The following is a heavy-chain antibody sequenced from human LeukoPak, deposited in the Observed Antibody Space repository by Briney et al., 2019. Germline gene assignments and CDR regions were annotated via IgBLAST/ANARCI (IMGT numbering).Heavy chain of an antibody. CDR3: ARHGPLAYSSSWYPNGKGSYYFDY. CDR1: GGSISSSSYY. D-gene: IGHD6-13*01. J-gene: IGHJ4*02. Sequence: PSETLSLTCTVSGGSISSSSYYWGWIRQPPGKGLEWIGSIYYSGSTYYNPSLKSRVTISVDTSKNQFSLKLSSVTAADTAVYYCARHGPLAYSSSWYPNGKGSYYFDYWGQGTLVTVSS. V-gene: IGHV4-39*01. CDR2: IYYSGST.